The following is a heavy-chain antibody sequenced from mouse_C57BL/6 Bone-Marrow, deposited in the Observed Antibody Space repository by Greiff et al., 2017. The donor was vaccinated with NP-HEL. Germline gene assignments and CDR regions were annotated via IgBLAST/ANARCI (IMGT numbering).Heavy chain of an antibody. CDR2: INPNNGGT. V-gene: IGHV1-18*01. J-gene: IGHJ1*03. Sequence: EVQLQQSGPELVKPGASVKIPCKASGYTFTDYNMDWVKQSHGKSLEWIGDINPNNGGTIYNQKFKGKATLTVDKSSSTAYMELRSLTSEDTAVYYCARWVYYDYDDGDWYFDVWGTGTTVTVSS. D-gene: IGHD2-4*01. CDR3: ARWVYYDYDDGDWYFDV. CDR1: GYTFTDYN.